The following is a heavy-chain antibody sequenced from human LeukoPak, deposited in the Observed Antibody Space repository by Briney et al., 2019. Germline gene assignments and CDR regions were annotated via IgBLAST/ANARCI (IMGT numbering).Heavy chain of an antibody. J-gene: IGHJ4*02. CDR1: GTSINSYY. D-gene: IGHD1-26*01. CDR3: ARGTSGWNPPYFDF. V-gene: IGHV4-4*07. Sequence: SETLSLTCTVSGTSINSYYWSWIRQSAGKRPEWIGRIYASGSTNYNPSLNSRVTMSEDKPNNQFSLRLTSVTAADTAVYYCARGTSGWNPPYFDFWGQGILVTVSS. CDR2: IYASGST.